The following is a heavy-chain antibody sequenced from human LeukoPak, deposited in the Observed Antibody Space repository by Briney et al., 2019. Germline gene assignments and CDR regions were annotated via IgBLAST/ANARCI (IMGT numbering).Heavy chain of an antibody. CDR1: GYTFTGYY. V-gene: IGHV1-2*02. CDR2: INPNSGGT. Sequence: GASVKVSCKASGYTFTGYYMHWVRQAPGQGLEWMGWINPNSGGTNYAQKFQGRVTMTRDTSISTAYMELSRLRSDDTAVYYCARAATMVRGVRGPKHFDYWGQGTLVTVSS. D-gene: IGHD3-10*01. J-gene: IGHJ4*02. CDR3: ARAATMVRGVRGPKHFDY.